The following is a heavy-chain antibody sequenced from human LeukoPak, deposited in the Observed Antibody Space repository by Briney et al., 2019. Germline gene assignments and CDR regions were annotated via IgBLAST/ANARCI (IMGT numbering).Heavy chain of an antibody. V-gene: IGHV1-2*02. J-gene: IGHJ4*02. Sequence: ASVKVSCKASGYTFTGYYMHWVRQAPGQGLEWMGWINPNSGGTNYAQKFQGRVTMTRDTSISTAYMELSRLRSEDTAMYYCAAESDFNKNYYVWGQGTLITVSS. CDR3: AAESDFNKNYYV. CDR2: INPNSGGT. CDR1: GYTFTGYY. D-gene: IGHD1-26*01.